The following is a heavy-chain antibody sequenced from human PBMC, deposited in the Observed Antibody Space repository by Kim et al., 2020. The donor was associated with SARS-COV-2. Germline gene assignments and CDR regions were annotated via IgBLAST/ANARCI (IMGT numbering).Heavy chain of an antibody. CDR2: T. V-gene: IGHV1-8*01. CDR3: ARGTAVYWFDP. Sequence: TGHAQKVQGRVTLTRNTSISTAYMELSSLGSEDTAVYYCARGTAVYWFDPWGQGTLVTVSS. D-gene: IGHD5-18*01. J-gene: IGHJ5*02.